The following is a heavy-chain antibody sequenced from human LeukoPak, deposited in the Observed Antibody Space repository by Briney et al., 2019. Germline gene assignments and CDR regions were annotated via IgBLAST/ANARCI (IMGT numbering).Heavy chain of an antibody. V-gene: IGHV3-23*01. J-gene: IGHJ4*02. CDR3: FFKQKTAYDILTGYYPSYYFDY. CDR1: ALTFIRYA. Sequence: SGGSLILSYSSTALTFIRYALSWGRQAPGKGLYWFSAMSGSGGSTYGADSVKGRFTISRDNSKNTLYVEMNSLRAEAKAVYFFFFKQKTAYDILTGYYPSYYFDYWGQGTLVTVSS. CDR2: MSGSGGST. D-gene: IGHD3-9*01.